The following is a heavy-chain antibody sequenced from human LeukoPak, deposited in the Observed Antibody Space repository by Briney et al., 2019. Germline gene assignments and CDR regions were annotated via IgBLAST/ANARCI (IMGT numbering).Heavy chain of an antibody. CDR3: ARAPTVLVGYCSSSSCQADY. V-gene: IGHV3-7*01. J-gene: IGHJ4*02. CDR2: IKQDGSEK. D-gene: IGHD2-2*01. CDR1: GITLRSYW. Sequence: GGSLRLSCAASGITLRSYWMSWVRQAPGKGLEWVANIKQDGSEKYYVDSVKGRFTISRDNAKNSLYLQMHSLRVEDTAVYYCARAPTVLVGYCSSSSCQADYWGQGTLVTVSS.